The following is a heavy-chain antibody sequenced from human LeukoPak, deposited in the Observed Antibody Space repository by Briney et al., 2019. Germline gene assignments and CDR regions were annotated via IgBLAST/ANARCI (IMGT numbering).Heavy chain of an antibody. V-gene: IGHV3-30-3*01. D-gene: IGHD4-17*01. CDR2: VSHDGIQT. CDR1: GFTFSNYA. Sequence: GGSLRLSCAASGFTFSNYAMHWVRQGLVKGLESMAVVSHDGIQTYYADSVKGRFTISRDNSKSTLFLQMNSLRAEDTAVYYCANGRDYGDLGKFDYWGQGTRVTVSS. J-gene: IGHJ4*02. CDR3: ANGRDYGDLGKFDY.